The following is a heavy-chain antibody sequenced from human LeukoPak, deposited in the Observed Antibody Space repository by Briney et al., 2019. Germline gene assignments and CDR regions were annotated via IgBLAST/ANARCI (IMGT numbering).Heavy chain of an antibody. D-gene: IGHD3-3*01. J-gene: IGHJ6*02. CDR3: ARLFEWGVWPQYYYAMDV. CDR2: IHPYASDS. Sequence: GESLQISFHVSGWPFTSYWIGWGRTGTGQGVRWMGSIHPYASDSKYSPSFQGHVTISADKSINTPYLQCNSLKASATAIYYCARLFEWGVWPQYYYAMDVWGLGTAVTVSS. V-gene: IGHV5-51*01. CDR1: GWPFTSYW.